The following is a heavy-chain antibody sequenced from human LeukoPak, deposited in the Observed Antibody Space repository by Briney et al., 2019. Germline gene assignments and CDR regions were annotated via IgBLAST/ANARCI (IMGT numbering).Heavy chain of an antibody. J-gene: IGHJ4*02. V-gene: IGHV3-23*01. CDR3: AKHRGYSGYDTDFDY. D-gene: IGHD5-12*01. CDR2: ISGSGGST. CDR1: GFTFSSYG. Sequence: GGSLRLSCAASGFTFSSYGMSWVRQAPGKGLEWVSAISGSGGSTYYADSVKGRFTISRDNSKNTLYLQMNSLRAEDTAVYYCAKHRGYSGYDTDFDYWGQGTLVTVSS.